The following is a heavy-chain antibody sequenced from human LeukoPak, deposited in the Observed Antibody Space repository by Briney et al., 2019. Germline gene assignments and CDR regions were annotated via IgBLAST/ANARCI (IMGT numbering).Heavy chain of an antibody. J-gene: IGHJ4*02. CDR1: VGSISSYS. D-gene: IGHD4-17*01. CDR2: IYDSGRT. CDR3: ARGANGKPLDY. Sequence: PSETLSLTCTVSVGSISSYSWNWIRQPPGKGLEWIAHIYDSGRTSSNPSLKSRVIISLDTSKNQFSLKLTSVTAADTAVYYCARGANGKPLDYWGQGSLVTVSS. V-gene: IGHV4-59*01.